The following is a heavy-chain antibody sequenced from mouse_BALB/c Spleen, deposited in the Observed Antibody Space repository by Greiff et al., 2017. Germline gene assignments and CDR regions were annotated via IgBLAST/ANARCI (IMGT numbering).Heavy chain of an antibody. Sequence: QVQLQQSGPGLVQPSQSLSITCTVSGFSLTSYGVHWVRQSPGKGLEWLGVIWSGGSTDYNAAFISRLSISKDNSKSQVFFKMNSLQANVTAIYYCARVRYDYFDYWGQGTTLTVSS. D-gene: IGHD1-1*01. CDR2: IWSGGST. V-gene: IGHV2-2*02. CDR3: ARVRYDYFDY. CDR1: GFSLTSYG. J-gene: IGHJ2*01.